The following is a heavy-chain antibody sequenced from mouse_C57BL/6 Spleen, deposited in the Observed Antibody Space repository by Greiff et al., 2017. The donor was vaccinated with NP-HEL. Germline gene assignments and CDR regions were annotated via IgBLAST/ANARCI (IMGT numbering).Heavy chain of an antibody. D-gene: IGHD1-1*01. CDR2: IWRGGST. CDR3: AKKGQSYDYAMDY. V-gene: IGHV2-5*01. Sequence: VQRVESGPGLVQPSQSLSITCTVSGFSFTSYGVHWVRQSPGKGLEWLGVIWRGGSTDYNAAFMSRLSITKDNSKSQVFFKMNSLQADETAIYYCAKKGQSYDYAMDYWGQGTSVTVSS. J-gene: IGHJ4*01. CDR1: GFSFTSYG.